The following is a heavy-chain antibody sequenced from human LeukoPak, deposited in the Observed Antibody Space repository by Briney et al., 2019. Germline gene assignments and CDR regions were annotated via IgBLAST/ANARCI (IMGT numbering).Heavy chain of an antibody. CDR1: GGSFSGYY. D-gene: IGHD6-13*01. J-gene: IGHJ5*02. CDR3: ARTLTSSSWYGGNWFDP. CDR2: IYYSGST. Sequence: SETLSLTCAVYGGSFSGYYWSWIRQPPGKGLEWIGYIYYSGSTNYNPSLKSRVTISVDTSKNQFSLKLSSVTAADTAVYYCARTLTSSSWYGGNWFDPWGQGTLVTVSS. V-gene: IGHV4-59*08.